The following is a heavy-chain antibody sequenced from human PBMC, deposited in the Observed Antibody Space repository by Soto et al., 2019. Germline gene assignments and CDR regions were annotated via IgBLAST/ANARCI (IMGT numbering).Heavy chain of an antibody. J-gene: IGHJ4*02. CDR1: GFSFSYYS. CDR2: SSTRRTYI. CDR3: ARGGGTGLYGSGWCPRY. D-gene: IGHD6-13*01. V-gene: IGHV3-21*02. Sequence: DVQLVESGGGLVKPGGALSLSCEASGFSFSYYSMNSVVQATGKRREWVLFSSTRRTYINYAEDLKGRFRITRDNSHTSLFLPMSSLRAEVTAGYYCARGGGTGLYGSGWCPRYWGQGTLVTVSS.